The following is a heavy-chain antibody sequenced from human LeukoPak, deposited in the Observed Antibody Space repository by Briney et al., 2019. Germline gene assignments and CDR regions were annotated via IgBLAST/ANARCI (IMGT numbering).Heavy chain of an antibody. V-gene: IGHV3-23*01. Sequence: GTSLRLSCVASGFTFSSYAMSWVRQAPGKGLEWVSTISGSGDRTYYADSVKGRFTNSRDNSKNTLYLQMNSLRAEDTAVYYCARDGFGGSYSFWGQGTLVTVSS. J-gene: IGHJ4*02. CDR1: GFTFSSYA. D-gene: IGHD1-26*01. CDR3: ARDGFGGSYSF. CDR2: ISGSGDRT.